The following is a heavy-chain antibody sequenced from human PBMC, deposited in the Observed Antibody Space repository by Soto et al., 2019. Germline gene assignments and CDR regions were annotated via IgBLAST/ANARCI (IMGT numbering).Heavy chain of an antibody. Sequence: QVQLQESGPGLVKPSQTLSLTCTVSGGSISSGGYYWSWIRQHPGKGLEWIGYIYYSGSTYYNPSIKSRVTISVDTSKNQFSLKLSSVTAADTAVYYCARERTAMVTRYFDYWGQGTLVTVSS. V-gene: IGHV4-31*03. CDR2: IYYSGST. CDR3: ARERTAMVTRYFDY. D-gene: IGHD5-18*01. J-gene: IGHJ4*02. CDR1: GGSISSGGYY.